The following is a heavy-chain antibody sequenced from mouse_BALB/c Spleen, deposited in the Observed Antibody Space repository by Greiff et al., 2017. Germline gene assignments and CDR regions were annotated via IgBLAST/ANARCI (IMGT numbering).Heavy chain of an antibody. Sequence: VQLKQSGAELVKPGASVKLSCTASGFNIKDTYMHWVKQRPEKGLEWIGRIDPANGNTKYDPKFQGKATITADTSSNTAYLQLSSLTSEDTAVYYCAYYGSSCFDYWGQGTTLTVSS. CDR2: IDPANGNT. CDR1: GFNIKDTY. D-gene: IGHD1-1*01. V-gene: IGHV14-3*02. J-gene: IGHJ2*01. CDR3: AYYGSSCFDY.